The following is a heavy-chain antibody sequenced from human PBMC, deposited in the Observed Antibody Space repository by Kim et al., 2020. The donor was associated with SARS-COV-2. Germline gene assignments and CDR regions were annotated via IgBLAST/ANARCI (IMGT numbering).Heavy chain of an antibody. D-gene: IGHD4-17*01. CDR3: ARLLKGYGDPYYFDY. J-gene: IGHJ4*02. Sequence: SETLSLTCTVSGGSISSYYWSWIRQPPGKGLEWIGYIYYSGSTNYNPSLKSRVTISVDTSKHQFSLKLSSVTAADTAVYYCARLLKGYGDPYYFDYWGQGALVTVSS. CDR1: GGSISSYY. V-gene: IGHV4-59*08. CDR2: IYYSGST.